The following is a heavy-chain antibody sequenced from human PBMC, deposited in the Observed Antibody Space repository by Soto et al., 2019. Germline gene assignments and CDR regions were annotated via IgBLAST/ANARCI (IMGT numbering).Heavy chain of an antibody. D-gene: IGHD3-22*01. V-gene: IGHV1-18*01. Sequence: QVQLVHSGPEVKMPGASVTVSCKTSGYIFTAYGLAWLRQAPGQRPEWMGWVSTNDDRTNYAQKFQGRVTMTTDRSTTTTSMVLRSLRPDDTAVYYCARELNTESTAYYSFAFWGQGTLVTVSS. CDR1: GYIFTAYG. J-gene: IGHJ4*02. CDR3: ARELNTESTAYYSFAF. CDR2: VSTNDDRT.